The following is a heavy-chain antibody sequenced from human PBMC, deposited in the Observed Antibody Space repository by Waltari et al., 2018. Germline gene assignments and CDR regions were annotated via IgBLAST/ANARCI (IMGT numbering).Heavy chain of an antibody. J-gene: IGHJ4*02. Sequence: EVKLLESGGGLVQMGGSLKLSCVASGFKFMRSDMSWVRQTPGRGLEWVSSSVTSGESTSYADSVKGRFTISRDNSKNQMYLEMNSLTLEDTAVYYCAREIGLATSSYFDYWGQGILVTVSP. CDR2: SVTSGEST. D-gene: IGHD6-6*01. CDR3: AREIGLATSSYFDY. V-gene: IGHV3-23*01. CDR1: GFKFMRSD.